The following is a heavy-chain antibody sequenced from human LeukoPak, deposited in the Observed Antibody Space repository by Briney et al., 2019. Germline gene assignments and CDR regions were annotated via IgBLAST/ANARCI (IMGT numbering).Heavy chain of an antibody. CDR3: ARDPGSSSFDL. J-gene: IGHJ4*02. CDR1: GFSFSTYW. CDR2: IDHDGSVR. V-gene: IGHV3-7*01. D-gene: IGHD6-13*01. Sequence: GGSLRLSCSASGFSFSTYWMSWVRQTPETGLEFVANIDHDGSVRNYMDSLKGRSTISRDNAKKSMYLEINSLRADDTAVYYCARDPGSSSFDLWGRGALVTVSS.